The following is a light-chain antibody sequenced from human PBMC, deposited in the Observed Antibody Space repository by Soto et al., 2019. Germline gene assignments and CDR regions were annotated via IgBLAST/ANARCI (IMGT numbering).Light chain of an antibody. J-gene: IGKJ4*01. V-gene: IGKV1-9*01. CDR2: EAS. CDR3: QQLERYPTAT. CDR1: QGIGKY. Sequence: DLQLTQSPSFLSASVGDRVTITCRASQGIGKYLAWYQQKPGKAPKLLIYEASTLQSGVPSRFSGSGSGTEFTLTVYRLQPEDFATYYCQQLERYPTATFGGGTKVEL.